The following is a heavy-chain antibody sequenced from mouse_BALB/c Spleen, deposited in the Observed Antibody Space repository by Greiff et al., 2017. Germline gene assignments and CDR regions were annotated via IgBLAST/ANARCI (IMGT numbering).Heavy chain of an antibody. CDR1: GFTFSDYY. D-gene: IGHD4-1*02. CDR3: ARSQLGRDWYFDV. J-gene: IGHJ1*01. Sequence: EVQLVESGGGLVKPGGSLKLSCAASGFTFSDYYMYWVRQTPEKRLEWVATISDGGSYTYYPDSVKGRFTISRDNAKNNLYLQMSSLKSEDTAMYYCARSQLGRDWYFDVWGAGTTVTVSS. V-gene: IGHV5-4*02. CDR2: ISDGGSYT.